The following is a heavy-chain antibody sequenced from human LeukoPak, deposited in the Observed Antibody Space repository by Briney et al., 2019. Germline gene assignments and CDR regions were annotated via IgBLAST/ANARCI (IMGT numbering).Heavy chain of an antibody. Sequence: GASVKVSCKASGYTFTSYGISWVRQAPGQGLEWMGWISAYNGNTNYAQMLQGRVTMTTDTSTSTAYMELRSLRSDDTAVYYCARDALGGYFDWLPRYFDYWGQGTLVTVSS. CDR1: GYTFTSYG. D-gene: IGHD3-9*01. J-gene: IGHJ4*02. CDR3: ARDALGGYFDWLPRYFDY. CDR2: ISAYNGNT. V-gene: IGHV1-18*01.